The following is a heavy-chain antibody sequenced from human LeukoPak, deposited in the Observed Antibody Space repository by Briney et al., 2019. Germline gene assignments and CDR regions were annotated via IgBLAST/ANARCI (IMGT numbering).Heavy chain of an antibody. Sequence: ASVKVSCKASGYTFTGYYMHWVRQAPGQGLEWMGWINPNSGGTNYAQKFQGRVTMTRDTSISTAYMELSRLRYDDTAVYYCARIAYGDYETQDYWGQGTLVTVSS. D-gene: IGHD4-17*01. CDR2: INPNSGGT. CDR3: ARIAYGDYETQDY. J-gene: IGHJ4*02. CDR1: GYTFTGYY. V-gene: IGHV1-2*02.